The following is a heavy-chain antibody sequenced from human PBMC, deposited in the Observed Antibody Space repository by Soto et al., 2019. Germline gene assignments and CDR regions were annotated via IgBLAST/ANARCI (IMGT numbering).Heavy chain of an antibody. CDR2: INGDWRTT. CDR1: GFTLRNYY. CDR3: ARGGVPAALDI. V-gene: IGHV3-74*01. D-gene: IGHD3-10*01. J-gene: IGHJ3*02. Sequence: EVQLVESGGALVQPGGALSLSCLFSGFTLRNYYMHWARQAPGKGLVWVSHINGDWRTTDYADSVKGRFTISRDNAKNTMNLQMNSLRAEGTAGYYCARGGVPAALDIWGEGTMVPVSS.